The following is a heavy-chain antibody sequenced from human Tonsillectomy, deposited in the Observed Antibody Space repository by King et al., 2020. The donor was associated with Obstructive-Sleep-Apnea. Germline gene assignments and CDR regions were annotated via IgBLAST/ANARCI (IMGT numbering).Heavy chain of an antibody. CDR2: IYYSGST. CDR3: ASAITMVRGVRWAQNY. CDR1: GGSISSGDYY. V-gene: IGHV4-30-4*01. D-gene: IGHD3-10*01. Sequence: VQLQESGPGLVKPSQTLSLTCTVSGGSISSGDYYWSWIRQPPGKGLEWIGYIYYSGSTYYNPSLKSRVTISVDTSKNQFSLKLSSLTAADTAVYYCASAITMVRGVRWAQNYWGQGTLVTVSS. J-gene: IGHJ4*02.